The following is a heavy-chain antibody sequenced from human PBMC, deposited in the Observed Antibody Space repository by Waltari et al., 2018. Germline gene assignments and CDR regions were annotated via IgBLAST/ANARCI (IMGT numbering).Heavy chain of an antibody. CDR1: AGSFSGYY. V-gene: IGHV4-34*01. Sequence: QVQLQQWGAGLLKPSETLSLTCAVYAGSFSGYYWSWIRQPPGKGLEWIGEINHSGSTNYNPSLKSRVTISVDTSKNQFSLKLSSVTAADTAVYYCARNWGTVTTGYWGQGTLVTVSS. CDR3: ARNWGTVTTGY. J-gene: IGHJ4*02. D-gene: IGHD4-4*01. CDR2: INHSGST.